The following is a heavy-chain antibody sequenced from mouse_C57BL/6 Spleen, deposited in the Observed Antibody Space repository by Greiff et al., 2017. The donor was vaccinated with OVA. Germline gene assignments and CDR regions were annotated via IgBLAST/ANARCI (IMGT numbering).Heavy chain of an antibody. J-gene: IGHJ1*03. Sequence: EVQVVESEGGLVQPGSSMKLSCTASGFTFSDYYMAWVRQVPEKGLEWVANINYDGSSTYYLDSLKSRFIISRDNAKNILYLQMSSLKSEDTATYYCARNGYYVWYFDVWGTGTTVTVSS. V-gene: IGHV5-16*01. CDR1: GFTFSDYY. CDR2: INYDGSST. CDR3: ARNGYYVWYFDV. D-gene: IGHD2-3*01.